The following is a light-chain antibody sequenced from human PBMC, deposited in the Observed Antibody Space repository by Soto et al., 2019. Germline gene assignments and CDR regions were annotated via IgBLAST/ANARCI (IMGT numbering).Light chain of an antibody. CDR2: EAS. CDR3: QQYNDSFPYK. V-gene: IGKV1-5*03. J-gene: IGKJ2*01. CDR1: QSISSW. Sequence: DIQLPQSPSTLSASVGDRVTITCLASQSISSWLAWYQQKPGTAPKLLIYEASTLESGVPSRFTGIRSGTEFTLGVSSLQPDDCAPYYCQQYNDSFPYKFGQGTKLEIK.